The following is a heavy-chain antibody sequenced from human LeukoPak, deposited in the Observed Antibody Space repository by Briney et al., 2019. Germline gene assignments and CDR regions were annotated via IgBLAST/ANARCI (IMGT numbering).Heavy chain of an antibody. V-gene: IGHV4-39*07. CDR3: ARGKQKPKTLNWFDP. CDR2: IYSSGST. D-gene: IGHD1-14*01. Sequence: PSETLSLTCSVSGASISSGSNYWGWIRQPPGKTLEWIGSIYSSGSTYYNSSLQSRVIIIIDTPKNHFSLTLSSVTAADTAVYYCARGKQKPKTLNWFDPWGQGTLVTVSS. J-gene: IGHJ5*02. CDR1: GASISSGSNY.